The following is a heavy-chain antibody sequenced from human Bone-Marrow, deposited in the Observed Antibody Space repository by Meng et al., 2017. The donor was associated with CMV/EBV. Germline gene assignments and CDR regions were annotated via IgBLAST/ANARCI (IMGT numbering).Heavy chain of an antibody. CDR2: IYSGGSST. J-gene: IGHJ1*01. Sequence: GGSLRLSCAASGFTFSSYAMSWVRQAPGKGLEWVSVIYSGGSSTYYADSVEGRFTISRDNSKNTLYLQMNSLRAEDTAVYYCAKGLGGAARPFQHWGQGTLVTVSS. V-gene: IGHV3-23*03. D-gene: IGHD6-6*01. CDR3: AKGLGGAARPFQH. CDR1: GFTFSSYA.